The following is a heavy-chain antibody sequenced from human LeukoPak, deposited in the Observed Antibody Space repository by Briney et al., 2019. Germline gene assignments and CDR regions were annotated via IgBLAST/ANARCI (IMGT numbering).Heavy chain of an antibody. D-gene: IGHD5-18*01. CDR2: INPNSGGT. V-gene: IGHV1-2*02. Sequence: ASVKVSCKASGYTFTGNYMHWVRQAPGQGLEWMGWINPNSGGTNYAQKFQGRVTMTRDTSISTAYMELSRLRSDDTAVYYCASSELRYSYGYDYWGQGTLVTVSS. CDR1: GYTFTGNY. J-gene: IGHJ4*02. CDR3: ASSELRYSYGYDY.